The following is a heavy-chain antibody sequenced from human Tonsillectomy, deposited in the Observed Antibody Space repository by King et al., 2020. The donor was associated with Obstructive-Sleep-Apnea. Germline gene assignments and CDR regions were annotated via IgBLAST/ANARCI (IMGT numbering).Heavy chain of an antibody. J-gene: IGHJ6*02. D-gene: IGHD2-15*01. V-gene: IGHV3-21*01. CDR2: ISSSSSYI. CDR1: GFTFSSYS. CDR3: ARGGYCSGGSCYSTKPYGMDV. Sequence: VQLVESGGGLVKPGGSLRLSCAAYGFTFSSYSMNWVRQAPGKGLEWVSSISSSSSYIYYADSVKGRFTISSDNAKNSLYLQMNSLRAEDTAVYYCARGGYCSGGSCYSTKPYGMDVWGQGTTVTVSS.